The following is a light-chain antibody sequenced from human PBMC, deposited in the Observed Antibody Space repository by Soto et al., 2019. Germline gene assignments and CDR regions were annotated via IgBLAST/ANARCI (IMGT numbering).Light chain of an antibody. V-gene: IGLV2-14*01. Sequence: QSALTQPASVSGSPGQSIAISCTGTSSDVGGYNFVSWYQQHPGNAPKLILYDVTNRPSGVSDLFSGSKSGNTASLTISELQADDEADYYCISYTTSSTYVFGTGTKLTVL. CDR3: ISYTTSSTYV. J-gene: IGLJ1*01. CDR2: DVT. CDR1: SSDVGGYNF.